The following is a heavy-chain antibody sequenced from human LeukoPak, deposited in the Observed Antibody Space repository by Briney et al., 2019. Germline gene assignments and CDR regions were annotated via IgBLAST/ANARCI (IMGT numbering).Heavy chain of an antibody. CDR3: AREPYYDSSGYY. Sequence: ASVKVSCKASGYTFTGYDINWVRQATGQGLEWMGWMNPNSGNTGYAQKFQGRVTMTRNTSISTAYMELSSLRSEDTAVYYCAREPYYDSSGYYWGQGTLVTVSS. CDR1: GYTFTGYD. V-gene: IGHV1-8*01. D-gene: IGHD3-22*01. J-gene: IGHJ4*02. CDR2: MNPNSGNT.